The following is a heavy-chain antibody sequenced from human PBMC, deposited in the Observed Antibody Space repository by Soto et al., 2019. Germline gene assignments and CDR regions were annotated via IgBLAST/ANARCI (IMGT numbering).Heavy chain of an antibody. CDR3: ARDLAAGDH. D-gene: IGHD6-25*01. V-gene: IGHV1-46*01. CDR2: INPASGST. CDR1: GYTFTHYY. J-gene: IGHJ4*02. Sequence: QVQLVQSGAEVKKPGASVKLSCRTSGYTFTHYYIHWVRQAPGQGLEWLAIINPASGSTNYAQDFLGRVTLPMDTSTTTVYMALSGLRAEATAIFYCARDLAAGDHWGQGTLVTVSS.